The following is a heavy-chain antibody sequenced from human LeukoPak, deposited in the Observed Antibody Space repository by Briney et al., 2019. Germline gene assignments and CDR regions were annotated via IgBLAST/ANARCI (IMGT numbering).Heavy chain of an antibody. CDR1: GYTFTSYG. CDR2: ISAYNGNT. J-gene: IGHJ3*02. V-gene: IGHV1-18*01. CDR3: ARGVSSWYRLDAFDI. D-gene: IGHD6-13*01. Sequence: ASVKVSCKASGYTFTSYGISWVRQAPGQGLEWMGWISAYNGNTNYAQKLQGRATMTTDTSTSTAYMELRSLRSDDTAVYYCARGVSSWYRLDAFDIWGQGTMVTVSS.